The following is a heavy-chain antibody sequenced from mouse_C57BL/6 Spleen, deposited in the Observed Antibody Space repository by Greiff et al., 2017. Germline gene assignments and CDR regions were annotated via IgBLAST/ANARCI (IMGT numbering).Heavy chain of an antibody. D-gene: IGHD5-1*01. CDR1: GYTFTSYW. CDR2: IYPGSGST. J-gene: IGHJ3*01. Sequence: QVHVKQPGAELVKPGASVQMSCKASGYTFTSYWITWVKQRPGQGLEWLGDIYPGSGSTNYNEKFKSKATLAVDTSSSTAYMQLSSLTSEDSAVYYCARGEDEYAWFADWGQGTLVTVSA. CDR3: ARGEDEYAWFAD. V-gene: IGHV1-55*01.